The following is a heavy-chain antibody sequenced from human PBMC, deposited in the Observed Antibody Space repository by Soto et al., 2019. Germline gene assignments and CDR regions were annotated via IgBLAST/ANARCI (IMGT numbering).Heavy chain of an antibody. D-gene: IGHD1-26*01. V-gene: IGHV4-39*01. Sequence: QLHLRESGPGLVKPSETLSLTCTVSGGSITSSSYYWGWIRQPPGKGLGWLGSIYYRGSTYYNPSLKSRVTISVDTSKNQFSLKLSSVTAADTAVYYCATQEVGGSYVYTFDPWGQGTLVTVSS. CDR3: ATQEVGGSYVYTFDP. J-gene: IGHJ5*02. CDR1: GGSITSSSYY. CDR2: IYYRGST.